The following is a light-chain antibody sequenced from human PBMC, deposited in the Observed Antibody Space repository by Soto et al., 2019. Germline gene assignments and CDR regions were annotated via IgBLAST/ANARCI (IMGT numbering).Light chain of an antibody. J-gene: IGKJ2*01. CDR1: QSVNSY. Sequence: EIVLTQSPATLSLSPGERATLSCTASQSVNSYLAWYQHRPGQAPRLLIYDTFNRATGVPARFSGSWSGTDFTLTISSLEPEDFAVYYCQHRTSRYTFGQGTK. V-gene: IGKV3-11*01. CDR2: DTF. CDR3: QHRTSRYT.